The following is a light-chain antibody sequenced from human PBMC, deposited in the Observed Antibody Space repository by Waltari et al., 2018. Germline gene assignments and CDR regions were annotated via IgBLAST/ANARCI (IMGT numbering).Light chain of an antibody. V-gene: IGKV1-33*01. CDR3: QQYDNLPT. Sequence: DIQMTQSPSSLSASVGDRVTITCQASPDISNYLNWYQQKPGKAPKLLIYDASNLETGVPSRFSGSGSETDFTFTISSLQPEDIATYYCQQYDNLPTFGQGTRLEIK. CDR2: DAS. J-gene: IGKJ5*01. CDR1: PDISNY.